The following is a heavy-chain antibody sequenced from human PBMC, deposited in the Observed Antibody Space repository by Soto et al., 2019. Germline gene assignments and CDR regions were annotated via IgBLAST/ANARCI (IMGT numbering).Heavy chain of an antibody. D-gene: IGHD2-21*02. V-gene: IGHV1-69*06. J-gene: IGHJ6*02. Sequence: SVKLSCKASGGTFSSYAISWVRQAPGQGLEWMGGIIPIFGTANYAQKFQGRVTITADKSTSTAYMELSSLRSEDTAVYYCARDNGGVTPLWDYYYYGMDVWGQGTTVTVSS. CDR3: ARDNGGVTPLWDYYYYGMDV. CDR2: IIPIFGTA. CDR1: GGTFSSYA.